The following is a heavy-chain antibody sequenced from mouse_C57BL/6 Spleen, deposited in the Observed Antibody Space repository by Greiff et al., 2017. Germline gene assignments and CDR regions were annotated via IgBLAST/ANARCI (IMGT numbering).Heavy chain of an antibody. J-gene: IGHJ1*03. CDR1: GYAFSSSW. CDR2: MYPGDGDT. D-gene: IGHD1-1*01. V-gene: IGHV1-82*01. Sequence: QVQLQQSGPELVKPGASVKISCKASGYAFSSSWMNWVKQRPGKGLEWIGRMYPGDGDTNYNGKFKGKATLTADKSSSTAYMQLSSLTSEDSAVYFCARDYYGSSYGYFDVWGTGTTVTVSS. CDR3: ARDYYGSSYGYFDV.